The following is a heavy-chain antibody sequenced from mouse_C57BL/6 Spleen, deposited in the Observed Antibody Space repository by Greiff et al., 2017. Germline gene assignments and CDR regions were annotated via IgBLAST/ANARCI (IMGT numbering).Heavy chain of an antibody. CDR1: GFTFSSYG. CDR3: ARLYYDDGGYFDV. V-gene: IGHV5-6*02. CDR2: ISSGGSYT. Sequence: DVMLVESGGDLVKPGGSLKLSCAASGFTFSSYGMSWVRQTPDKRLEWVATISSGGSYTYYPDSVKGRFTISRDNAKNTLYLQMSSLKSEDTAMYYCARLYYDDGGYFDVWGTGTTVTVSS. J-gene: IGHJ1*03. D-gene: IGHD2-4*01.